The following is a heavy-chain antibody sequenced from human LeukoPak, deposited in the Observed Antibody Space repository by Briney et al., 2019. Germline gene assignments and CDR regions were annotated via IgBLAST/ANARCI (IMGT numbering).Heavy chain of an antibody. D-gene: IGHD3-22*01. CDR3: ARGAKVVLIVSYFDY. CDR1: GFTFSGYA. V-gene: IGHV3-23*01. Sequence: GGSLRLSCAASGFTFSGYAMSWVRQAPGKGLEWVSAISGSGGSTYYADSVKGRFTISRDNSKNTLYLQMNSLRAEDTAVYYCARGAKVVLIVSYFDYWGQGTLVTVSS. J-gene: IGHJ4*02. CDR2: ISGSGGST.